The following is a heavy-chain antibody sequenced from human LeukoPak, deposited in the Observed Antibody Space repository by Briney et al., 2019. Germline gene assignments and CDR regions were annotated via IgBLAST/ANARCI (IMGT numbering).Heavy chain of an antibody. J-gene: IGHJ5*02. CDR2: INDSGST. CDR3: ARGTSSHSGWFDP. Sequence: SETLSLTCAVYGGSFSGYYWSWIRQPPGKGLEWIGEINDSGSTNYIPSLKSRVTISVGTSKNQFSLKLSSVTAADTAVYYCARGTSSHSGWFDPWGQGTLVTVSS. CDR1: GGSFSGYY. V-gene: IGHV4-34*01. D-gene: IGHD6-6*01.